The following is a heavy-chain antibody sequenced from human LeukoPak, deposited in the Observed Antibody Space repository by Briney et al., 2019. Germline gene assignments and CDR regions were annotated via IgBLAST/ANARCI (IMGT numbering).Heavy chain of an antibody. D-gene: IGHD1-1*01. CDR2: VDHTGST. Sequence: SETLSLTCAVYGGSFSGYYWTWIRQPPGKGLEWIGYVDHTGSTNFNPSLNGRVSISRDTSKNLFSLRLRSVTAADTAVYFCARGRVSSSTWYSTYYYYFYMDVWGKGTTVTVSS. J-gene: IGHJ6*03. V-gene: IGHV4-59*01. CDR3: ARGRVSSSTWYSTYYYYFYMDV. CDR1: GGSFSGYY.